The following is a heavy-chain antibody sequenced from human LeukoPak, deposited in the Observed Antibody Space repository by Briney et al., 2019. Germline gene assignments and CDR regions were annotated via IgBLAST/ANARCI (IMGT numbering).Heavy chain of an antibody. V-gene: IGHV1-2*04. CDR3: ARGISSSRAGYYYYGMDV. CDR2: INPNSGGT. D-gene: IGHD6-13*01. Sequence: ASVKVSCKASGYTFTGYYMHWVRQAPGQGLEWMGWINPNSGGTNYAQKFQGWVTMTRDTSISTAYMELSRLRSDDTAVYYCARGISSSRAGYYYYGMDVWGQGTTVTVSS. CDR1: GYTFTGYY. J-gene: IGHJ6*02.